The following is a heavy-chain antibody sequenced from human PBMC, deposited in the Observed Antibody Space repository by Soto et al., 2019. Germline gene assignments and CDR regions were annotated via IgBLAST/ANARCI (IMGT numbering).Heavy chain of an antibody. Sequence: AALILSWASSCFTISTYWLCVVRQAPGEGLEWVANIKHDGSEKYYVDSVKGRFTISRDNAKNSLYLQMNSLRAEDTAVYYCARDLKVLGFLEWSPPKNYYYYGMDVWGQGTTVTVSS. V-gene: IGHV3-7*03. CDR1: CFTISTYW. D-gene: IGHD3-3*01. CDR3: ARDLKVLGFLEWSPPKNYYYYGMDV. CDR2: IKHDGSEK. J-gene: IGHJ6*02.